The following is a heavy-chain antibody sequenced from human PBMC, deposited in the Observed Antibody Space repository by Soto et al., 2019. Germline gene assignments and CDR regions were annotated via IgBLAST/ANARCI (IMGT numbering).Heavy chain of an antibody. J-gene: IGHJ4*02. Sequence: QVQLQQWGAGLLKPSETLSLTCAVYGGSFSGYYWSWIRQPPGKGLEWIGEINHSGSTNYNPSLKSLVTISVDTSKNQCSLRLSSVTAADTAVYYCANGGAAHAGYWGQGTLVTVSS. CDR2: INHSGST. D-gene: IGHD1-26*01. CDR1: GGSFSGYY. CDR3: ANGGAAHAGY. V-gene: IGHV4-34*01.